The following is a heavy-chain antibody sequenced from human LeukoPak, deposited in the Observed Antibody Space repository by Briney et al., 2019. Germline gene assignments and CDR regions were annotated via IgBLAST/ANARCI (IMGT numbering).Heavy chain of an antibody. CDR1: GYIFMNYY. CDR2: VSTYNGDT. CDR3: ARWVSPYYSDY. J-gene: IGHJ4*02. Sequence: AASVKVSCKASGYIFMNYYIAWVRQAPGQGLEWMGWVSTYNGDTNYAQNLQGRVTMTTDTSTSTAYMELRSLTSDDTAVYFCARWVSPYYSDYWGPGTLVTVSS. V-gene: IGHV1-18*04.